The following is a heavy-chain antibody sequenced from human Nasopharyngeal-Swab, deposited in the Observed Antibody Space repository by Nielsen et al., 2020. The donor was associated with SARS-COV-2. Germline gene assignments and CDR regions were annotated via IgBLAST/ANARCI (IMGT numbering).Heavy chain of an antibody. J-gene: IGHJ4*02. D-gene: IGHD1-26*01. Sequence: SLKISCTASGFTFDHYAMNWVRQAPGKGLEWVSGINWNSGSPGYADSVKGRFTISRDNAKNTLYLQMNSLKTEDTAVYYCALRGGSYDWGQGTLVTVSS. V-gene: IGHV3-9*01. CDR2: INWNSGSP. CDR3: ALRGGSYD. CDR1: GFTFDHYA.